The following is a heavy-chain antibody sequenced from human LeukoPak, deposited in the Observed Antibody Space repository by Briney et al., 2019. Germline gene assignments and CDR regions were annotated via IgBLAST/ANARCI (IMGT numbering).Heavy chain of an antibody. CDR1: GYTFTGYY. D-gene: IGHD2-15*01. V-gene: IGHV1-2*02. Sequence: GASMKVSCKASGYTFTGYYIHWVRQAPGQGLEWMGWINPNSGGTNYAQKFQGRVTMTRDTSISTAYMELSRLSSDDTAVYYCALCSGGSCYSFDYWGQGTLVTVSS. J-gene: IGHJ4*02. CDR3: ALCSGGSCYSFDY. CDR2: INPNSGGT.